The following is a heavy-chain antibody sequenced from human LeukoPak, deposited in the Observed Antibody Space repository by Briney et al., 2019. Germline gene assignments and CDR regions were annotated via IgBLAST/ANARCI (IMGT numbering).Heavy chain of an antibody. CDR1: GFTFSSYG. D-gene: IGHD2/OR15-2a*01. CDR3: AKDFISFVKAPGEGFDY. Sequence: GRSLRLSCAASGFTFSSYGMHWVRQAPGKGLEWVAVISYDGSNKYYADSVKGRFTISRDNSKNTLYLQMNSLRAEDTAVYYCAKDFISFVKAPGEGFDYWGQGTLVTVSS. J-gene: IGHJ4*02. CDR2: ISYDGSNK. V-gene: IGHV3-30*18.